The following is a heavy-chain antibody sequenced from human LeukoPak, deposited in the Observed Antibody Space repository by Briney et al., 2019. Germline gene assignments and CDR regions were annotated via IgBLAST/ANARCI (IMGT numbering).Heavy chain of an antibody. J-gene: IGHJ3*02. CDR3: AISIVVVPAAWTDAFDI. CDR1: GGSISSYY. D-gene: IGHD2-2*01. V-gene: IGHV4-59*01. CDR2: IYYSGST. Sequence: PSETLSLTCTVSGGSISSYYWSWIRQPPGKGLEWIGYIYYSGSTNYNPSLKSRVTISVDTSKNQFSLKLSSVTAADTAVYYCAISIVVVPAAWTDAFDIWGQGTMVTVSS.